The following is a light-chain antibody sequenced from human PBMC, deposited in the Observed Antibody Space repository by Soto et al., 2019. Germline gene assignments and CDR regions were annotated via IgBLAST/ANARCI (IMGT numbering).Light chain of an antibody. CDR1: QSVSSN. Sequence: EIVMTQSPATLSVSPGERATLSCRASQSVSSNLAWYQQKPGQAPRLLIYGASTRATGIPARFSGSGSGTDFTLTISSLQSEDFAVYYCQQYNNRPYTFGQGTKLEIK. V-gene: IGKV3-15*01. J-gene: IGKJ2*01. CDR3: QQYNNRPYT. CDR2: GAS.